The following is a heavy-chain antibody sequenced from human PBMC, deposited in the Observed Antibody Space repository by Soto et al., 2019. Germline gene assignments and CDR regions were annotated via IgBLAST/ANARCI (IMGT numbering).Heavy chain of an antibody. V-gene: IGHV1-2*04. J-gene: IGHJ4*02. CDR1: GYTFTGYY. Sequence: ASVKVSCKASGYTFTGYYMHWVRQAPGQGLGWMGWINPNSGSTNYAQKFQGWVTMTRDTSISTAYMELSRLRSDDTAVYYCAREWCTSTSCYGVDYWGQGTLVTGSS. D-gene: IGHD2-2*01. CDR2: INPNSGST. CDR3: AREWCTSTSCYGVDY.